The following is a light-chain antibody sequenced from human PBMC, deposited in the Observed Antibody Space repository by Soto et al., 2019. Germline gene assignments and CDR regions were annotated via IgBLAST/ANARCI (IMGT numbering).Light chain of an antibody. J-gene: IGKJ4*01. Sequence: DIQMTQSPSTLSASVGDRVTITCRASQSISSWLAWYQQKPGKAPNLLIYRASNLKSGVPSRFSGSGSGTEFTLTISTLQPDDFATYYCQQYNSYPLTFGGGTKVDIK. CDR3: QQYNSYPLT. V-gene: IGKV1-5*03. CDR2: RAS. CDR1: QSISSW.